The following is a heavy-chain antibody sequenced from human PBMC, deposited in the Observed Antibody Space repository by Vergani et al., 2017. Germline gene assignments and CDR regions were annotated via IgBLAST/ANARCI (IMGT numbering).Heavy chain of an antibody. CDR3: ARAPLIDDFWSGYYKSEGFDY. D-gene: IGHD3-3*01. J-gene: IGHJ4*02. Sequence: EVQLVESGGGLVQPGGSLRLSCAASGFIFSSYEMNWVRQAPGKGLEWVSYISSSGSTIYYADSVKGRFTISRDNAKNSLYLQMNSLRAEDTAVYYCARAPLIDDFWSGYYKSEGFDYWGQGTLVTVSS. CDR2: ISSSGSTI. V-gene: IGHV3-48*03. CDR1: GFIFSSYE.